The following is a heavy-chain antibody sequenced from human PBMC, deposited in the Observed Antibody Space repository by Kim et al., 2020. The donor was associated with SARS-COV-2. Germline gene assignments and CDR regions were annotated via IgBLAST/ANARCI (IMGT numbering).Heavy chain of an antibody. CDR1: GFTFDDYA. CDR2: ISWNSGSI. CDR3: AKLAGRSFDY. V-gene: IGHV3-9*01. Sequence: GGSLRLSCAASGFTFDDYAMHWVRQAPGKGLEWVSGISWNSGSIGYADSVKGRFTISRDNAKNSLYLQMNSLRAEDTALYYCAKLAGRSFDYWGQGTLVT. J-gene: IGHJ4*02.